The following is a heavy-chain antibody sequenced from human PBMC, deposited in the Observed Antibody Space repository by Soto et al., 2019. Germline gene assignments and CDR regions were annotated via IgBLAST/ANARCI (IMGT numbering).Heavy chain of an antibody. J-gene: IGHJ5*02. Sequence: QLQLQESGPGLVKPSETLSLTCTVSGGSISSGRYYWGWIRQPPGKGLEWIGTIYSSGSTYSNPSLKSRVTIFVDTSKNQFSLRLSSVTAADTAVYYCARHSDCSGGSCYSEYFAVGNWFDPWGQGTLVTVSS. V-gene: IGHV4-39*01. CDR2: IYSSGST. CDR3: ARHSDCSGGSCYSEYFAVGNWFDP. D-gene: IGHD2-15*01. CDR1: GGSISSGRYY.